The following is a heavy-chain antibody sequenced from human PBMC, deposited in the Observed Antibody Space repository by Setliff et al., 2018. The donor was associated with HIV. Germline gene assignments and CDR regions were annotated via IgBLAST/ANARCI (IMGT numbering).Heavy chain of an antibody. CDR1: GGSINSSSYY. J-gene: IGHJ2*01. Sequence: SETLSLTCTVSGGSINSSSYYWGWIRQPPGKGPEWIGSIYYSGGTYYNPSLKSRVTISEDTSKNQISLKLSSVSAADTAVYYCVRHGGTIVVVTTPRLVVWYIDLWGRGTLVTVSS. D-gene: IGHD2-21*02. V-gene: IGHV4-39*01. CDR3: VRHGGTIVVVTTPRLVVWYIDL. CDR2: IYYSGGT.